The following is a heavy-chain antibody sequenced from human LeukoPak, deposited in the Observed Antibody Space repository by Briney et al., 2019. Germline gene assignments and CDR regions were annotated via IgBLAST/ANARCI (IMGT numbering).Heavy chain of an antibody. Sequence: PSETLSLTCAVSGGSISSGGYSWSWIRQPPGKGLEWIGEINHSGSTNYNPSLKSRVTISVDTSKNQFSLKLSSVTAADTAVYYCARDFYSGYVEFDYWGQGTLVTVSS. CDR2: INHSGST. J-gene: IGHJ4*02. CDR3: ARDFYSGYVEFDY. CDR1: GGSISSGGYS. D-gene: IGHD5-12*01. V-gene: IGHV4-34*01.